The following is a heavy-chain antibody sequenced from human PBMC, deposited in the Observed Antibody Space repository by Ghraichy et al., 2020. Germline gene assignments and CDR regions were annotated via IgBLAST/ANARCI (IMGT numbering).Heavy chain of an antibody. V-gene: IGHV3-23*01. CDR1: GFTFTGYA. D-gene: IGHD1-26*01. Sequence: GGSLRLSCAASGFTFTGYAMNWVRQAPGKGLEWVSGVCGSGGCTYYADSVKGRFTISRDNSKHTLYLEMSSLRAHDTAIYYCAKDADPPFYSGGYYGCAFDVWGQGTMVTVSS. J-gene: IGHJ3*01. CDR2: VCGSGGCT. CDR3: AKDADPPFYSGGYYGCAFDV.